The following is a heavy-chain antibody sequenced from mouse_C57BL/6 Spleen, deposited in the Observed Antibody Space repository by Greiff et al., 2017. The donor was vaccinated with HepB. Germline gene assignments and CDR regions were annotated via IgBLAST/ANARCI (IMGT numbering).Heavy chain of an antibody. V-gene: IGHV1-82*01. Sequence: QLQQSGPELVKPGASVKISCKASGYAFSSSWMNWVKQRPGKGLEWIGRIYPGDGDTNYNGKFKGKATLTADKSSSTAYMQLSSLTSEDSAVYFCARDDGYYDYYAMDYWGQGTSVTVSS. CDR1: GYAFSSSW. CDR3: ARDDGYYDYYAMDY. CDR2: IYPGDGDT. J-gene: IGHJ4*01. D-gene: IGHD2-3*01.